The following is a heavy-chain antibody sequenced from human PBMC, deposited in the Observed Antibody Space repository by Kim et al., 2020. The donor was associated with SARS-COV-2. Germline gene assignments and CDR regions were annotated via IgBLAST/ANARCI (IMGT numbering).Heavy chain of an antibody. CDR3: AAGVTTSDY. Sequence: VGSGNTNYAQKFQERVTITRDMSTSTAYMELSSLRSEDTAVYYCAAGVTTSDYWGQGTLVTVSS. D-gene: IGHD4-17*01. CDR2: VGSGNT. J-gene: IGHJ4*02. V-gene: IGHV1-58*01.